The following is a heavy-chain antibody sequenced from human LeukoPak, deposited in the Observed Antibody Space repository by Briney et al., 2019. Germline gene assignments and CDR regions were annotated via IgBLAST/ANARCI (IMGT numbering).Heavy chain of an antibody. CDR2: IRYDGSSK. CDR1: GFTFSNYA. CDR3: ARGGGSGRYGLPFDS. D-gene: IGHD6-13*01. V-gene: IGHV3-30*02. Sequence: PGGSLRLSCAASGFTFSNYAMHWVRQAPGKGLEWLAYIRYDGSSKYYADFVKGRFTISRDNAKNSVYLQMNSLTDEDTAVYYCARGGGSGRYGLPFDSWGQGTLVTVSS. J-gene: IGHJ4*02.